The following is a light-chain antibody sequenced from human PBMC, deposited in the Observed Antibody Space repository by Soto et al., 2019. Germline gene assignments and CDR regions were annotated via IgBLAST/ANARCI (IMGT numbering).Light chain of an antibody. J-gene: IGKJ2*01. Sequence: EVVMTQSPATLSVSPGDRATLSCRASQSVDTNVVWYQQKPGQPPRLLVHSASIRATGVPARFTGIGSGTDFTLTISGLQSDDFAIYYCQQYYNWPPYTFGQGTKVHIK. CDR2: SAS. CDR3: QQYYNWPPYT. CDR1: QSVDTN. V-gene: IGKV3-15*01.